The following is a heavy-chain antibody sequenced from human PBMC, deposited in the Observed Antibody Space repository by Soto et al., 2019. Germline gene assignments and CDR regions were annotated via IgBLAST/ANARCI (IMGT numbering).Heavy chain of an antibody. J-gene: IGHJ5*02. Sequence: EVQLVESGGGLVQPGGSLRLSCAASGFTFSSYSMNWVLQAPGKGLEWVSYISSSSSTIYYADSVKGRFTISRDNAKNSLYLQMNSLRAEDTAVYYCAAEATILNWFDPWGQGTLVTVSS. CDR3: AAEATILNWFDP. V-gene: IGHV3-48*01. CDR2: ISSSSSTI. CDR1: GFTFSSYS. D-gene: IGHD5-12*01.